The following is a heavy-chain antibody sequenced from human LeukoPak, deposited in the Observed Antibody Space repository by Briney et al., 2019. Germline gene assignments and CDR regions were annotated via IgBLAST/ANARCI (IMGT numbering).Heavy chain of an antibody. CDR1: GFTFSSYA. Sequence: GGSLRLSCAASGFTFSSYAMSWVRQAPGKGLEWVSVIYSGGSTYYADSVKGRFTISRDNSKNTLYLQMNSLRAEDTAVYYCARDNRRLLWFGEAYGMDVWGQGTTVTVSS. CDR3: ARDNRRLLWFGEAYGMDV. D-gene: IGHD3-10*01. V-gene: IGHV3-53*01. J-gene: IGHJ6*02. CDR2: IYSGGST.